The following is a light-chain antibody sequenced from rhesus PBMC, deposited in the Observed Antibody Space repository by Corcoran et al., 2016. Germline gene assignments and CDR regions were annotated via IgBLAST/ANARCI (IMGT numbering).Light chain of an antibody. V-gene: IGLV3-36*02. Sequence: SYDLTQPPSVSVSPGQTARSTCGGDNLGSKFVHWFQQKPPQAPVVVIYYDNERPSGIPERFSGSKSGNTATLSISGVEAGDEAEYFCQVWDRCCDYIFGSGTRLTVL. J-gene: IGLJ1*01. CDR2: YDN. CDR1: NLGSKF. CDR3: QVWDRCCDYI.